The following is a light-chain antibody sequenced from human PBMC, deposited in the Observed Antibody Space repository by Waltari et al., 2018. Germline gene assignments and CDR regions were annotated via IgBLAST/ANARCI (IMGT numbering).Light chain of an antibody. V-gene: IGLV1-40*01. CDR3: QSYDRRLEVI. J-gene: IGLJ2*01. Sequence: QSVLTQPPSVSGAPGQRVTISCSGSTSNIGAPYDVHWYQQHPGTAPKLLIFANVHRPPGFPDRFSGSKSGTSASLAITGLQAEDEADYYCQSYDRRLEVIFGGGTKLAVL. CDR2: ANV. CDR1: TSNIGAPYD.